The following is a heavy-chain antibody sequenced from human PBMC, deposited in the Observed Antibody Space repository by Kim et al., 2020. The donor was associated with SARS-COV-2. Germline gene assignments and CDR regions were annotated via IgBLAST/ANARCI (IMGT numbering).Heavy chain of an antibody. J-gene: IGHJ4*02. CDR2: ISSSGGST. D-gene: IGHD1-1*01. V-gene: IGHV3-23*01. CDR1: GFTFSNYA. CDR3: AKGRTGTFDY. Sequence: GGSLRLSCAASGFTFSNYAMSWVRQAPGKGLEWVSVISSSGGSTNYADSVKGRFTTSRDNSKNTLYLQMNSLRAEDTAVYYCAKGRTGTFDYWGQGTLVTVSS.